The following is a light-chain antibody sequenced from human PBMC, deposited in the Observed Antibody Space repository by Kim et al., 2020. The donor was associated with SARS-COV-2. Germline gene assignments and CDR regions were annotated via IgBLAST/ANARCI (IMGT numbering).Light chain of an antibody. CDR2: GGT. CDR1: SSDGGAGYD. Sequence: VTISCTGSSSDGGAGYDVHWYQQLPGRAPKLLIYGGTNRPSGVPDRFSGSKSATSAALAIIGLQAEDEADYYCQSYDSSLSGHVLFGGGTKLTVL. J-gene: IGLJ2*01. CDR3: QSYDSSLSGHVL. V-gene: IGLV1-40*01.